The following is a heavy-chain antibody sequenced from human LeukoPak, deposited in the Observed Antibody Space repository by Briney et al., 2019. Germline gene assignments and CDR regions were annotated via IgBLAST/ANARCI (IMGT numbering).Heavy chain of an antibody. Sequence: PGGSLRLSCAASGFTFSGYAMSWVRQAPGKGLEWVSAISGSGGSTYYADSVKGRFTISRDNSKNTLYLQMNSLRAEDTAVYYCAKELGYCSSTSCYVHFDYWGRGTLVTVSS. D-gene: IGHD2-2*01. CDR3: AKELGYCSSTSCYVHFDY. CDR1: GFTFSGYA. V-gene: IGHV3-23*01. J-gene: IGHJ4*02. CDR2: ISGSGGST.